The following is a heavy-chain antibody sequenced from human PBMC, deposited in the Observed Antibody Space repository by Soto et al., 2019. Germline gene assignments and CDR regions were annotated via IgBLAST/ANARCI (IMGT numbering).Heavy chain of an antibody. CDR2: IVPLFRTT. Sequence: QVQLVQSGAEAKKPGSSVKVSCKTSGGTFSSYAISWVRQAPGQGLEWMGGIVPLFRTTNYAQKFQGRGTITADTCTDTVYMERSGLRSGDTAVYYGARGGYSSTWSNLLDRSGLDVWGQGTTVTVSS. V-gene: IGHV1-69*06. D-gene: IGHD6-13*01. J-gene: IGHJ6*02. CDR3: ARGGYSSTWSNLLDRSGLDV. CDR1: GGTFSSYA.